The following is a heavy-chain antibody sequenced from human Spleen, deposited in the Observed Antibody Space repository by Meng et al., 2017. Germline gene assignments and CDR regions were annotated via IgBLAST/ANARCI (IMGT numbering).Heavy chain of an antibody. Sequence: GGSLRLSCATSGFTFNDYAMHWVRQAPGKGLEWVSLISWDGISINYADSVKGRFTISRDNSKNSLYLQMNSLRPEDTALYYCVKGGMYSSGWYDWFDPWGQGTRVTVSS. D-gene: IGHD6-19*01. CDR2: ISWDGISI. CDR1: GFTFNDYA. V-gene: IGHV3-43D*04. CDR3: VKGGMYSSGWYDWFDP. J-gene: IGHJ5*02.